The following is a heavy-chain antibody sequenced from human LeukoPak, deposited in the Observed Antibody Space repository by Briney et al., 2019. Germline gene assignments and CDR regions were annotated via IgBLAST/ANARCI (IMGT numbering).Heavy chain of an antibody. J-gene: IGHJ4*02. CDR2: IGGSGGST. Sequence: PGGSLRLSCAASGFTFSSYAMSWVRQAPGKGLEWVSAIGGSGGSTYYADSVKGRFTISRDNSKNTLYLQMNSLRAEDTAVYYCAKGQQWLVLGYYWGQGTLVTVSS. CDR3: AKGQQWLVLGYY. D-gene: IGHD6-19*01. CDR1: GFTFSSYA. V-gene: IGHV3-23*01.